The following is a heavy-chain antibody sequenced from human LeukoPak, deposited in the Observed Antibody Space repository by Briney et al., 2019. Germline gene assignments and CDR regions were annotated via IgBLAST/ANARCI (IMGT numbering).Heavy chain of an antibody. Sequence: PGGSLRLSCAASGFTFSNDWMSWVRQAPGKGLEWVANIKQDGSEKYYVDSVKGRFTISRDNAKNSLYLQMNSLRAEDTAVYYCALNPDYYGSGSFDYWGQGTLVTVSS. V-gene: IGHV3-7*01. J-gene: IGHJ4*02. CDR2: IKQDGSEK. D-gene: IGHD3-10*01. CDR3: ALNPDYYGSGSFDY. CDR1: GFTFSNDW.